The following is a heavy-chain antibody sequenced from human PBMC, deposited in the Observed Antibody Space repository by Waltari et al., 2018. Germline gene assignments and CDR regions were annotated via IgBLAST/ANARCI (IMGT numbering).Heavy chain of an antibody. D-gene: IGHD3-10*01. CDR3: ASTRLITMVRGGFDY. V-gene: IGHV4-4*07. CDR1: GGSISSYY. J-gene: IGHJ4*02. CDR2: IYTSGST. Sequence: QVQLQESGPRLVKPSETLSLTCTVSGGSISSYYWSWIRQPAGKGLEWIGRIYTSGSTNYNPSLKSRVTMSVDTSKNQFSLKLSSVTAADTAVYYCASTRLITMVRGGFDYWGQGTLVTVSS.